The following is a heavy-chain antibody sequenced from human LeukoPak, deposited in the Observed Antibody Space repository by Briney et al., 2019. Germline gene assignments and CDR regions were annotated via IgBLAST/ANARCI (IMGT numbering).Heavy chain of an antibody. Sequence: GGSLRLSCAASGFTFSSYGMHWVRQAPGKELEWVAVIWYDGSNKYYADSVKGRFIISRDNSKNTLYLQMNSLRAEDTAVYYCARGGCITTSCPLFDCWGQGTLVTVSS. CDR3: ARGGCITTSCPLFDC. D-gene: IGHD2-2*01. V-gene: IGHV3-33*01. J-gene: IGHJ4*02. CDR1: GFTFSSYG. CDR2: IWYDGSNK.